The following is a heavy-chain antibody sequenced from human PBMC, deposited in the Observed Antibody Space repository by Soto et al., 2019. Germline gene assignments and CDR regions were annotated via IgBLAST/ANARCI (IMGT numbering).Heavy chain of an antibody. Sequence: GGSLRLSCAASGFTFSSYSMNWVRQAPGKGLEWVSYISSSSSTIYYADSVKGRFTISRDNAKNSLYLQMNSLRAEDTAVYYCARDPTVTSMGTDAFDIWGQGTMVTVSS. CDR3: ARDPTVTSMGTDAFDI. J-gene: IGHJ3*02. CDR2: ISSSSSTI. V-gene: IGHV3-48*01. D-gene: IGHD4-17*01. CDR1: GFTFSSYS.